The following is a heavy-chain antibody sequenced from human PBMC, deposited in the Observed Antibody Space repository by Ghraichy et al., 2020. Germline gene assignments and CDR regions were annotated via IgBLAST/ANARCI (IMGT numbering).Heavy chain of an antibody. D-gene: IGHD1-7*01. Sequence: GESLNISCAASGFTFSSYAMSWVRQAPGKGLEWVSTVSGSGSSTYYADSVKGRLAISRDNSKNTLYLQMNSLRDEDTAVYYCAKDGTSLVTPIDYWGQGTLVTVSS. V-gene: IGHV3-23*01. CDR2: VSGSGSST. CDR1: GFTFSSYA. J-gene: IGHJ4*02. CDR3: AKDGTSLVTPIDY.